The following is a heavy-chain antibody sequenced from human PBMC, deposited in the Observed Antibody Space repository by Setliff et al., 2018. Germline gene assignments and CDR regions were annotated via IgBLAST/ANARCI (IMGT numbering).Heavy chain of an antibody. Sequence: PGGSLRLSCAASGFIFSSYAMHWVRQAPGKGLEWVANLKYDGSESFYVDSVKGRFTISRDNAKNSLYLQMNSLRVEDTAVYYCARVVDMGWFDPWGQGTLVTVSS. V-gene: IGHV3-7*03. CDR1: GFIFSSYA. J-gene: IGHJ5*02. CDR3: ARVVDMGWFDP. CDR2: LKYDGSES.